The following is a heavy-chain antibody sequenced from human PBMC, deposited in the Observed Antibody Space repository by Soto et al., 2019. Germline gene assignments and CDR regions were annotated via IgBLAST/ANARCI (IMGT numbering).Heavy chain of an antibody. CDR3: ARAVVVVAEFYYGMDV. V-gene: IGHV4-31*03. D-gene: IGHD2-15*01. CDR2: IYYSGST. J-gene: IGHJ6*02. CDR1: GGSISSGGYY. Sequence: SETLSLTCTVSGGSISSGGYYWSWIRQHPGKGLEWIGYIYYSGSTYYNPSLKSRVTISVDTSKNQFSLKLSSVTAADTAVYYCARAVVVVAEFYYGMDVWGQGTTVTVSS.